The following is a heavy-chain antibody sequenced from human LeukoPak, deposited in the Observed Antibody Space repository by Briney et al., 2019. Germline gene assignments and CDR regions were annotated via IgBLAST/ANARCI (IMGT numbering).Heavy chain of an antibody. D-gene: IGHD6-19*01. J-gene: IGHJ4*02. V-gene: IGHV4-34*01. CDR1: GGSFSGYY. CDR2: INHSGST. CDR3: ARRRGRLGGWGY. Sequence: SETLSLTCAVYGGSFSGYYWSWIRQPPGKGLEWIGEINHSGSTNYNPSLKSRVTISVGTSKNQFSLKLSSVTAADTAVYYCARRRGRLGGWGYWGQGTLVTVSS.